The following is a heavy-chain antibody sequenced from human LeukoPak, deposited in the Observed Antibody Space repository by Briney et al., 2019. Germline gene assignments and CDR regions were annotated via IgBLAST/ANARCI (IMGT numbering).Heavy chain of an antibody. CDR3: ARDRAAGAFDI. D-gene: IGHD3-10*01. V-gene: IGHV3-21*01. Sequence: PGGSLRLSCAASGFTFSSYSMNWVRQAPGKGLEWVSSISSSSYIYYADSVKGRFNISRDNAKNSLDLQMNSQRAEDTAVYYCARDRAAGAFDIWGQGTMVTVSS. CDR2: ISSSSYI. J-gene: IGHJ3*02. CDR1: GFTFSSYS.